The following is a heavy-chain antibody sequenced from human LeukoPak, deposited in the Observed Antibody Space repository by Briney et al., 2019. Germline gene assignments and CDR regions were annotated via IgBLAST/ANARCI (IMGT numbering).Heavy chain of an antibody. D-gene: IGHD4-11*01. J-gene: IGHJ5*02. V-gene: IGHV1-2*06. Sequence: ASVQVSCKASGYTFTGYYMHWVRQAPGQGLEWMGRINPNSGGTNYAQKFQGRVTMTRDTSISTAYMELSRLRSDDTAVYYCARAMTTVTTRWFDPWGQGTLVTVSS. CDR2: INPNSGGT. CDR1: GYTFTGYY. CDR3: ARAMTTVTTRWFDP.